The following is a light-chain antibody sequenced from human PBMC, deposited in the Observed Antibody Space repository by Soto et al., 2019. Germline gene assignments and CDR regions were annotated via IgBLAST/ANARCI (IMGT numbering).Light chain of an antibody. V-gene: IGLV2-23*01. CDR1: SNDVGNYNL. Sequence: QSALTQSASESGSPGQSITISCAGFSNDVGNYNLVSWYQQHPGKAPKVIIYEGTTRPSGVSNRFSGSESGNTASLTISGLQAEDEADYYCCSYAGRSVIFGGGTKVTVL. CDR3: CSYAGRSVI. J-gene: IGLJ2*01. CDR2: EGT.